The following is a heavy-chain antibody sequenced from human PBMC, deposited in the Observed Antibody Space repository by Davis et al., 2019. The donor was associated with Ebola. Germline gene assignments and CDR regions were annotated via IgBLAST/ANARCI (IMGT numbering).Heavy chain of an antibody. CDR3: ARDGVAAPFGDYYYGMDV. D-gene: IGHD3-10*01. CDR1: GYTFTSYG. Sequence: ASVKVSCKASGYTFTSYGISWVRQAPGQGLEGMGWISVYNGNTNYAQKLQGRVTMTTDTSTSTAYMELRSLRSDDTAVYYCARDGVAAPFGDYYYGMDVWGQGTTVTVSS. J-gene: IGHJ6*02. V-gene: IGHV1-18*01. CDR2: ISVYNGNT.